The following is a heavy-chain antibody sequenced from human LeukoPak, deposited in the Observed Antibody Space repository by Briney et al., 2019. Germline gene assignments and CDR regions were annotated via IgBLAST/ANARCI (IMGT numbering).Heavy chain of an antibody. CDR1: GFTFSSYS. CDR2: ISSSSSTI. CDR3: ACDPGYRTLEYYFDY. J-gene: IGHJ4*02. V-gene: IGHV3-48*01. D-gene: IGHD1-14*01. Sequence: PGGSLRLSCAASGFTFSSYSMNWVRQAPGKGLEWVSYISSSSSTIYYADSVKGRFTISRDNSKNTLYLQMNSLRAEDTAVYYCACDPGYRTLEYYFDYWGQGTLVTVSS.